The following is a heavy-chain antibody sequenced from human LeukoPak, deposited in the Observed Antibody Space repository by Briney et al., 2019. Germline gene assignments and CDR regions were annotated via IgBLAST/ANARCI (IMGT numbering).Heavy chain of an antibody. D-gene: IGHD6-13*01. J-gene: IGHJ4*02. V-gene: IGHV3-74*01. CDR2: INSDGSST. Sequence: GGSLRLSCAASGFTFTSYWMHWVRQAPGKGLVWVSRINSDGSSTSYADSVKGRFTISRDNAKNSLCLQMDSLRAEDTAVYYCAAGGSWYYNYWGQGTLVTVSS. CDR1: GFTFTSYW. CDR3: AAGGSWYYNY.